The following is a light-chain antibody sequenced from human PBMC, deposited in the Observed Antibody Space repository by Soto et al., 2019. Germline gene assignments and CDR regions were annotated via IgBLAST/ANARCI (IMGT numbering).Light chain of an antibody. V-gene: IGLV2-14*03. J-gene: IGLJ1*01. CDR2: NVY. CDR3: SSYTISRTYV. Sequence: QSALTQPASVSGSPGQSITISCTGTNSDVGSYNYDSWHQQHPGKAPKLMIYNVYDRPSGISNRFSGSKSGNTASLTISGLQGEDEADYYCSSYTISRTYVFGTGTKVTV. CDR1: NSDVGSYNY.